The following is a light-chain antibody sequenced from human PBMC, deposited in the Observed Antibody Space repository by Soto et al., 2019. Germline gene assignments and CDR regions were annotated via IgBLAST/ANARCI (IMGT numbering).Light chain of an antibody. CDR2: DAT. CDR3: LLFYGYSQRI. Sequence: QAVVTQEPSLTVSPGGTVTLTCASSTGAVTSNHHPNWFQQKPGQAPRALIYDATNKHSWTPARFSGSLLGGKAALTLSGVLPEDEAEYYCLLFYGYSQRIFGGGTKLTVL. V-gene: IGLV7-43*01. CDR1: TGAVTSNHH. J-gene: IGLJ2*01.